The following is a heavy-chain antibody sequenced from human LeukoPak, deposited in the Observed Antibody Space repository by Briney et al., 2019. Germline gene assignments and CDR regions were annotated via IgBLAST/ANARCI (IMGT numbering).Heavy chain of an antibody. CDR2: IYYNGST. Sequence: SETLSLTCTVSSGSISSSYYWGWIRRPPGKGLEWIGSIYYNGSTYYNPSLKSRVTMSVDMSKNQFSLRLSSVTAADTAFYYCARQSIAARGYYYYLDVWGKGTTVTVSS. J-gene: IGHJ6*03. D-gene: IGHD6-6*01. CDR1: SGSISSSYY. V-gene: IGHV4-39*01. CDR3: ARQSIAARGYYYYLDV.